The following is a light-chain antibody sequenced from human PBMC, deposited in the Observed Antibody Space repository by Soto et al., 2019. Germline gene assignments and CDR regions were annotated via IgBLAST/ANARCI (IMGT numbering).Light chain of an antibody. Sequence: EIVMTQSPATLSVSPGERATLSCRASRSVSSNLAWCQQRPGQAPRLLIYGASTRATGIPARFRGSGSGTEFTLTISSLQSEDFALYYCQQYNNWPHTFGGGTKVEI. V-gene: IGKV3D-15*01. CDR3: QQYNNWPHT. CDR1: RSVSSN. J-gene: IGKJ4*01. CDR2: GAS.